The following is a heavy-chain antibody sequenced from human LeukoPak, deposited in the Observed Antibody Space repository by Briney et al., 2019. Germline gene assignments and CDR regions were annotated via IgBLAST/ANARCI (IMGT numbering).Heavy chain of an antibody. CDR1: GFIFTSYW. CDR3: TIAVAGTRNGMDV. D-gene: IGHD6-19*01. CDR2: INSVERQT. J-gene: IGHJ6*02. V-gene: IGHV3-74*01. Sequence: AGSLRLSCAAAGFIFTSYWTHWVRHAPGKGRVWVSLINSVERQTNHADSVEGRFTIPRDNAKNTLSLEMNSLRVEGTAVYYCTIAVAGTRNGMDVWGQGTTVTVSS.